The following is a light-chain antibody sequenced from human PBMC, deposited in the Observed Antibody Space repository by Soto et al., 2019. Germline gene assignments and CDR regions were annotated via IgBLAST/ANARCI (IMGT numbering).Light chain of an antibody. CDR3: MQGLQSPMYT. CDR1: QSLLHSDGYNY. V-gene: IGKV2-28*01. J-gene: IGKJ2*01. Sequence: DIVMTQSPLSLPVTPGEPASISCRSSQSLLHSDGYNYLDWYLQRPGQSPQLLIYLGSHRAAGVPDRFSGSGSGTDFTLKISRVEAEDVGVYYCMQGLQSPMYTFGQGTKLEIK. CDR2: LGS.